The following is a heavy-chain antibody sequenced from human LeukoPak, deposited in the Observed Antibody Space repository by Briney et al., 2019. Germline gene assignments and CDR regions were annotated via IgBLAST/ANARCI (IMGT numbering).Heavy chain of an antibody. J-gene: IGHJ4*02. V-gene: IGHV4-34*01. CDR3: ARGRERGRMLRLVYYFDY. D-gene: IGHD2-15*01. CDR1: GGSFSGYY. CDR2: INHSGSA. Sequence: SETLSLTCAVYGGSFSGYYWSWIRQPPGKGLEWIGEINHSGSANYDPSLKSRVTISVDTSKNQFSLKLSSVTAADTAVYYCARGRERGRMLRLVYYFDYWGQGILVTVSS.